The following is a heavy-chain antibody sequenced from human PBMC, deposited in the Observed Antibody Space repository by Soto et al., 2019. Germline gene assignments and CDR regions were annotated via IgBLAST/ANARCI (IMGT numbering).Heavy chain of an antibody. J-gene: IGHJ4*02. CDR2: ISYDGSNK. CDR1: GFTFSSYA. CDR3: ARDRIYSSSWYDY. D-gene: IGHD6-13*01. Sequence: QVQLVESGGGVVQPGRSLRLSCAASGFTFSSYAMHWVRQARGKGLEWVAVISYDGSNKYYADSVKGRFTISRDNSKNTLYLQMNSLRAEDTAVYYCARDRIYSSSWYDYWGQGTLVTVSS. V-gene: IGHV3-30-3*01.